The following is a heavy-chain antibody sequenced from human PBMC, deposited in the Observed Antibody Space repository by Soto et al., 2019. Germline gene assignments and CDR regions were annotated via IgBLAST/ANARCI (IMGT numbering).Heavy chain of an antibody. Sequence: ASVKVSCKASGYTFTGYYMHWVRQAPGQELEWMGWINPNSGGTNYAQKFQGWVTMTRDTSISTAYMELSRLRSDDTAVYYCARGVSSSWYFLYYYYGMDVWGQGTTVTVSS. CDR2: INPNSGGT. J-gene: IGHJ6*02. CDR1: GYTFTGYY. D-gene: IGHD6-13*01. V-gene: IGHV1-2*04. CDR3: ARGVSSSWYFLYYYYGMDV.